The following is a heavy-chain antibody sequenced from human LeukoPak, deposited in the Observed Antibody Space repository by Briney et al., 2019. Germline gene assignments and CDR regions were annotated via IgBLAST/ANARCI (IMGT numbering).Heavy chain of an antibody. CDR2: IYYSGST. CDR1: GGSISSYY. Sequence: PSETLSLTCTVSGGSISSYYWSWIRQPPGKGLEWIGYIYYSGSTNYNPSLKSRVTMSVDTSKNQFSLKLSSVTAADTAVYYCASTKYYYDSSGYYYERKYFQHWGQGTLVTVSS. J-gene: IGHJ1*01. D-gene: IGHD3-22*01. CDR3: ASTKYYYDSSGYYYERKYFQH. V-gene: IGHV4-59*12.